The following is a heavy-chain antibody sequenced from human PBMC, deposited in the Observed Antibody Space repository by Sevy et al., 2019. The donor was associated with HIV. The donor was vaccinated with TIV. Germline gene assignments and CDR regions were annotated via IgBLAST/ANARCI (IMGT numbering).Heavy chain of an antibody. CDR3: AREGCTKPHDY. D-gene: IGHD2-8*01. V-gene: IGHV3-23*01. J-gene: IGHJ4*02. Sequence: GGSLRLSCAASGFTFSKYSMSWVRQPPGKGLEWVSILSFGCVKINYADSVKGRFTISRDNSKSSVYLQMNNLRPEDTAVYYCAREGCTKPHDYWGQGTLVTVSS. CDR2: LSFGCVKI. CDR1: GFTFSKYS.